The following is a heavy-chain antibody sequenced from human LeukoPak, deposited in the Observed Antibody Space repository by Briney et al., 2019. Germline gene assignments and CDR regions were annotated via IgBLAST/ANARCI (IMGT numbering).Heavy chain of an antibody. J-gene: IGHJ6*02. Sequence: PGGSLRLSCAASGFTFSSYWMHWVRQVPGKGLVWVSRINSDGSSTSYADSVKGRFTISRDNAKNTLYLQMNSLRVEDTAVYYCARDRATVLWQAWVRGVTNKASGYYGMDVWGQGTTVTVSS. CDR2: INSDGSST. V-gene: IGHV3-74*01. CDR1: GFTFSSYW. CDR3: ARDRATVLWQAWVRGVTNKASGYYGMDV. D-gene: IGHD3-10*01.